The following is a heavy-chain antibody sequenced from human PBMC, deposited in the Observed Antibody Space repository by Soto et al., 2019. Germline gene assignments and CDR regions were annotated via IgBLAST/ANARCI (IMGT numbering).Heavy chain of an antibody. J-gene: IGHJ3*02. CDR1: GFSFSDYG. CDR2: VWFDGDTK. Sequence: QVQLVESGGGVVQPGRSLRLSCAASGFSFSDYGMQWVRQAPGKGLQWVAVVWFDGDTKYYAGSVKGRFTISRDNPRTTVSQQKSSLRMEHTAVYSCAAQVCYGGFDIWGQATSVTVSS. V-gene: IGHV3-33*01. D-gene: IGHD2-15*01. CDR3: AAQVCYGGFDI.